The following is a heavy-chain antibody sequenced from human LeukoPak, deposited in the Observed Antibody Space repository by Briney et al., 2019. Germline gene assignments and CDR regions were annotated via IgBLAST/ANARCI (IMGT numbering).Heavy chain of an antibody. D-gene: IGHD6-13*01. CDR1: GGSISSGDYY. CDR3: AKPKQQLVHYFDY. V-gene: IGHV3-23*01. Sequence: LSLTCTVSGGSISSGDYYWSWVRQAPGKGLEWVSVISGSGGSTYYADSVKGRFTISRDNSKNTLYLQMNSLRAEDTAVYYCAKPKQQLVHYFDYWGQGTLVTVSS. J-gene: IGHJ4*02. CDR2: ISGSGGST.